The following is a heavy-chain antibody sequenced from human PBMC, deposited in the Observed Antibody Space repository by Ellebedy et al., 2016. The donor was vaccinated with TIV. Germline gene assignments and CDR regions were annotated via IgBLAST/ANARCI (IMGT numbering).Heavy chain of an antibody. J-gene: IGHJ5*02. D-gene: IGHD4-17*01. CDR2: IYQDGSAQ. CDR1: GFSFRSYW. V-gene: IGHV3-7*01. CDR3: ARRGSYGDYAVQVNSWFDR. Sequence: GGSLRLSCVASGFSFRSYWMSWVRQAPGKGLEWVANIYQDGSAQYYADSVKGRFTISRDNAKNSLSLQMNSLRVEDTAVYYCARRGSYGDYAVQVNSWFDRWGRGTLVSVSS.